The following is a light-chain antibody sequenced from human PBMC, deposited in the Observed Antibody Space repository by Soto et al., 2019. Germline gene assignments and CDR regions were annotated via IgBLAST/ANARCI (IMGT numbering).Light chain of an antibody. CDR2: TNN. CDR3: AAWDDSLSGAV. V-gene: IGLV1-47*01. CDR1: SSNIGSNY. J-gene: IGLJ7*01. Sequence: QSVLTKPPSASGTPGQSVTISCSGSSSNIGSNYVYWYQQLPGTAPKLLIYTNNQRPSGVPDRFSGSKSGTSASLAISGLRSEDEADYYCAAWDDSLSGAVFGGGTQLTVL.